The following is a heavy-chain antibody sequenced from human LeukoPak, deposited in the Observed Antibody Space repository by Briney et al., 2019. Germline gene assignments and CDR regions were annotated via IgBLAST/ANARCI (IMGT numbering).Heavy chain of an antibody. CDR2: IGPRDSST. J-gene: IGHJ4*02. D-gene: IGHD6-19*01. CDR3: ATGSSGWSY. CDR1: GSSFSSYW. Sequence: GESLQISCKASGSSFSSYWISWIRQVPGKGLEWMGRIGPRDSSTNYSPSFQGHVTISTDKSISAAFLQWSSLRASDTAIYYCATGSSGWSYWGQGALVTVSS. V-gene: IGHV5-10-1*01.